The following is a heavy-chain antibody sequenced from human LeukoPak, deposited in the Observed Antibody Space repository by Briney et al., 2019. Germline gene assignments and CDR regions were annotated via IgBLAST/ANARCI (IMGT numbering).Heavy chain of an antibody. CDR2: ISWNSGRL. V-gene: IGHV3-9*01. J-gene: IGHJ4*02. CDR3: AKDIDSSSWYYFDY. CDR1: GFNFHDYA. Sequence: GGSLRLSCAASGFNFHDYAMHWVRQTPGKGLEWVSSISWNSGRLGYADSVKGRFTISRDNAKNSLYLEMNSLRAEDTALYFCAKDIDSSSWYYFDYWGQGTLVTVSS. D-gene: IGHD6-13*01.